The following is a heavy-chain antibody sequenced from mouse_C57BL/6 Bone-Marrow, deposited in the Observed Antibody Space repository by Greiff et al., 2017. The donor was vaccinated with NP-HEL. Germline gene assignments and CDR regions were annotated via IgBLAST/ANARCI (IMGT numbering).Heavy chain of an antibody. V-gene: IGHV5-4*01. CDR2: ISDGGSYT. J-gene: IGHJ4*01. CDR1: GFTFSSYA. CDR3: AREELL. D-gene: IGHD1-1*01. Sequence: EVQLVESGGGLVKPGGSLKLSCAASGFTFSSYAMSWVRQTPEKRLEWVATISDGGSYTYYPDNVKGRFTISRDNAKNNLYLQMSHLKSEDTAMYYCAREELLWGQGTSVTVSS.